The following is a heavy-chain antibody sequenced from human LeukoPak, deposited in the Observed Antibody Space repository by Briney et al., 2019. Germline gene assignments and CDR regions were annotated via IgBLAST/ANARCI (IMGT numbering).Heavy chain of an antibody. D-gene: IGHD7-27*01. CDR1: GGSFSAYY. CDR2: INHSGST. Sequence: PSETLSLTCAVYGGSFSAYYWSWVRQPPGKGLEWIGEINHSGSTNYNPSLKSRVTMSVDTSKNQFSLKLSSVTAADTAVYYCARETPGAGHFDYWGQGSLVTVSS. V-gene: IGHV4-34*01. J-gene: IGHJ4*02. CDR3: ARETPGAGHFDY.